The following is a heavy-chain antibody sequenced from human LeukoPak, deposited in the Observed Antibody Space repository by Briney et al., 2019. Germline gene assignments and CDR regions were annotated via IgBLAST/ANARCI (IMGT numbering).Heavy chain of an antibody. V-gene: IGHV1-46*01. CDR3: ARDRRGGWYDY. CDR1: GYTFTSYY. CDR2: INPSGGST. Sequence: GVSVKVSCKASGYTFTSYYMHWVRQAPGQGLEWMGIINPSGGSTSYAQKFQGRVTMTRDTSTSTVYMELSSLRSEDTAVYYCARDRRGGWYDYWGQGTLVTVSS. D-gene: IGHD6-19*01. J-gene: IGHJ4*02.